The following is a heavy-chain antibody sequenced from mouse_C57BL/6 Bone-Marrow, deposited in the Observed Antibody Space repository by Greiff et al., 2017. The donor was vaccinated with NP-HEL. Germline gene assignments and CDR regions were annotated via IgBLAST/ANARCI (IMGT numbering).Heavy chain of an antibody. D-gene: IGHD1-1*01. J-gene: IGHJ4*01. Sequence: VQLKQSGAELVRPGASVKLSCTASGFNIKDDYMHWVKQRPEQGLEWIGWIDPENGDTEYASKFQGKATITADTSSNTAYLQLSSLTSEDTAVYYCFTTVVAPSPMDYWGQGTSVTVSS. CDR2: IDPENGDT. CDR3: FTTVVAPSPMDY. CDR1: GFNIKDDY. V-gene: IGHV14-4*01.